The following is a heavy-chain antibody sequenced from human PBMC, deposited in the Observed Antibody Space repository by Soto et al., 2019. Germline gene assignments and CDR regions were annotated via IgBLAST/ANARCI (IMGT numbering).Heavy chain of an antibody. CDR1: GLTFSRYW. D-gene: IGHD4-17*01. V-gene: IGHV3-74*01. CDR3: ASSFGDTGY. Sequence: EVPLVESGGGLVQPGGSLRLSCAASGLTFSRYWMHWVRQAPGKGLVWVSHINPDGSSTSHADSVKGRFTISRDNAKDTLYLQMNGLIVDDTAVYYCASSFGDTGYWGQGTLVTVSS. CDR2: INPDGSST. J-gene: IGHJ4*02.